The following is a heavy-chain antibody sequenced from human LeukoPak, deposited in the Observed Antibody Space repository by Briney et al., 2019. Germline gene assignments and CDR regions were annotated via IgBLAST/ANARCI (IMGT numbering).Heavy chain of an antibody. CDR1: GFPFSSYP. CDR2: INTDGSTT. D-gene: IGHD1-26*01. CDR3: ARVPVGSYSFDY. Sequence: PGGSLRLSCAGSGFPFSSYPISWVRQPPGKGLVWVSRINTDGSTTSYVDSVKGRFTISRDNTKNTLYLHMNSLRAEDTAVYYCARVPVGSYSFDYWGQGTLVTVSS. V-gene: IGHV3-74*01. J-gene: IGHJ4*02.